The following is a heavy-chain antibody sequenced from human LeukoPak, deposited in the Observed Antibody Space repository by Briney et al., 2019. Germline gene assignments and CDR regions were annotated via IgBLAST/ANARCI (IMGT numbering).Heavy chain of an antibody. CDR3: ARPRSAAGTSDYYYYMDV. CDR1: GGSISSYY. Sequence: SETLSLTCTVSGGSISSYYWSWIRQPAGKGLEWIGRIYTSGSTNYNPSLKSRVTMSVDTSKNQFSLKLSSVTAADTAVYYCARPRSAAGTSDYYYYMDVWGKGTTVTVSS. V-gene: IGHV4-4*07. D-gene: IGHD6-13*01. CDR2: IYTSGST. J-gene: IGHJ6*03.